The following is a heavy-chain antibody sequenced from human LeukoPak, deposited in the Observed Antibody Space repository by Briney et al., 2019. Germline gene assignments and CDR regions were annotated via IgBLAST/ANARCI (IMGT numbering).Heavy chain of an antibody. CDR3: ARDLLNWNNVFDN. J-gene: IGHJ4*02. V-gene: IGHV3-48*04. Sequence: GGSLRLSCAASGFILRSYSMNWVRQAPGKGLEWVSYISSSSSTIYYADSVKGRFTISRDNAENSLYLQMNSLKPEDTAVYYCARDLLNWNNVFDNWGQGTLVTVSS. D-gene: IGHD1/OR15-1a*01. CDR2: ISSSSSTI. CDR1: GFILRSYS.